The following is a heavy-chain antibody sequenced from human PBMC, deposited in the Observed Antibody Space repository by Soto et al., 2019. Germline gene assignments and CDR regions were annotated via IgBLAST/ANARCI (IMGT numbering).Heavy chain of an antibody. CDR2: IIPIHGTT. V-gene: IGHV1-69*01. Sequence: QMEQSGAEVRKPGSSVKVSCKPSGGSLTSYPMAWVRQAPGQGFEWMGGIIPIHGTTEYAQKFQGRVTITADESTNRAPLELTGLTSEDTAVYYCARVWGLVSWGQGTLVTVSS. D-gene: IGHD3-16*01. CDR3: ARVWGLVS. CDR1: GGSLTSYP. J-gene: IGHJ4*02.